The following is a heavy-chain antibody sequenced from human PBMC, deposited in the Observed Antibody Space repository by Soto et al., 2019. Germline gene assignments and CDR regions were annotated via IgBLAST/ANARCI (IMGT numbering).Heavy chain of an antibody. V-gene: IGHV4-34*01. J-gene: IGHJ4*02. CDR1: GGFFSGYY. CDR3: ARGSPQSRRLRLGELSPYYFDY. CDR2: INHSGST. D-gene: IGHD3-16*02. Sequence: PSETLSLTCAVYGGFFSGYYWSWIRQPPGKGLEWIGEINHSGSTNYNPSLKSRVTISVDTSKNQFSLKLSSVTAADTAVYYCARGSPQSRRLRLGELSPYYFDYWGQGTLVTVSS.